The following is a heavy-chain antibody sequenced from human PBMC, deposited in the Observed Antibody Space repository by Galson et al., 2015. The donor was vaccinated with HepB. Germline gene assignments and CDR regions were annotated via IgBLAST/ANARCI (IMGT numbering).Heavy chain of an antibody. CDR1: GDSVSSNSAA. CDR2: TYYRSKWYN. CDR3: ARERGTGYYSGWYGANWFDP. V-gene: IGHV6-1*01. D-gene: IGHD6-19*01. J-gene: IGHJ5*02. Sequence: GDSVSSNSAAWNWVRQSPSRGLEWLGRTYYRSKWYNDYAVSVKSRITINPDTSKNQFSLQLNSVTPEDTAVYYCARERGTGYYSGWYGANWFDPWGQGTLVTVSS.